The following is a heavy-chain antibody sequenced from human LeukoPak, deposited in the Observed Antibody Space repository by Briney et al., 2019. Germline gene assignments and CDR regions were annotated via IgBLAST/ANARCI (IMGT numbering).Heavy chain of an antibody. CDR2: IYYSGST. CDR1: GGSISSSSYY. V-gene: IGHV4-39*07. Sequence: SETLSLTCTVSGGSISSSSYYWGWIRQPPGKGLEWIGSIYYSGSTYYNPSLKSRVTISVDTSKNQFSLKLSSVTAADTAVYYCARDMNKYCSSTSCYENNWLDPWGQGTLVTVSS. D-gene: IGHD2-2*01. CDR3: ARDMNKYCSSTSCYENNWLDP. J-gene: IGHJ5*02.